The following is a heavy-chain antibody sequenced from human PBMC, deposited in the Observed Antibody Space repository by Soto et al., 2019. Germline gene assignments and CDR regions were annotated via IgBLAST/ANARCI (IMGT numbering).Heavy chain of an antibody. J-gene: IGHJ4*02. Sequence: PGGSLRLCCAVSGFSLSDYYISWIRQAPGEGLEWVSYISSSGTSVHYADSVKGRFTISKDNANNSLYLQMNSLRAEDTAVYYCARVRGDSSGSYYFDHWGQGALVTVSS. CDR1: GFSLSDYY. V-gene: IGHV3-11*01. CDR2: ISSSGTSV. CDR3: ARVRGDSSGSYYFDH. D-gene: IGHD3-22*01.